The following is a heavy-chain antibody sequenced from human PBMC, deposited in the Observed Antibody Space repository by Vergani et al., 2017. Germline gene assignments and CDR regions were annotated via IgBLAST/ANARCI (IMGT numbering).Heavy chain of an antibody. V-gene: IGHV3-30*18. J-gene: IGHJ4*02. Sequence: QVQLVESGGGVVQPGRSLRLSCAASGFTFSSYGMHWVRQAPGKGLEWVAVISYDGSNKYYADSVKGRFTISRDNSENTLYLQMNSLRAEDTAVYYCAKVDALGYWGQGTLVTVSS. CDR3: AKVDALGY. CDR1: GFTFSSYG. D-gene: IGHD3-16*01. CDR2: ISYDGSNK.